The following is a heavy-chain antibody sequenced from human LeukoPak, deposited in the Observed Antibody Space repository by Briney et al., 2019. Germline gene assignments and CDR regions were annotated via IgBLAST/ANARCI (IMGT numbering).Heavy chain of an antibody. J-gene: IGHJ6*04. Sequence: ASVKVSCKASGYTFTSYAMNWVRQTPGQGLEWMGWISAYNGNTNYAQKLQGRVTMTTDTSTSTAYMELRSLRSDDTAVYYCARVRYGVGATPYQCDVWGKGTTVTVSS. CDR3: ARVRYGVGATPYQCDV. CDR2: ISAYNGNT. CDR1: GYTFTSYA. D-gene: IGHD1-26*01. V-gene: IGHV1-18*01.